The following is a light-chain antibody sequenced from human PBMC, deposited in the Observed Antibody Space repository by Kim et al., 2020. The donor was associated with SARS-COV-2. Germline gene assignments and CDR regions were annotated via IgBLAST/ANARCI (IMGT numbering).Light chain of an antibody. CDR1: QTVSRAY. J-gene: IGKJ4*01. V-gene: IGKV3-20*01. Sequence: LSPGDTATLSCSASQTVSRAYIAWYQQRPGQPPRLLIYAASGRATGIPDRFSGSGSRTDFTLTISGLEAEDFAVYFCQHYGTSVTFGGGTKVDIK. CDR2: AAS. CDR3: QHYGTSVT.